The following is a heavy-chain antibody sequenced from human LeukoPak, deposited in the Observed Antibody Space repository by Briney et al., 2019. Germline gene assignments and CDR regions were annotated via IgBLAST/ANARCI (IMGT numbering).Heavy chain of an antibody. CDR3: ARDRTTTIVRGAFYDY. J-gene: IGHJ4*02. D-gene: IGHD3-10*01. Sequence: SETLSLTCTFSGGSITSGGYYWSWIRQHPGKGLEWIGYIYYSGSTYYNPSLKSRVTISVDTSKNQFSLKLSSVTAADTAVYYCARDRTTTIVRGAFYDYWGQGTLVTVSS. V-gene: IGHV4-31*03. CDR2: IYYSGST. CDR1: GGSITSGGYY.